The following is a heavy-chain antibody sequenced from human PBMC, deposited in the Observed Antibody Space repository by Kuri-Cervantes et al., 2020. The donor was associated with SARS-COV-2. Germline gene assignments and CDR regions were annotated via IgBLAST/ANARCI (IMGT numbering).Heavy chain of an antibody. V-gene: IGHV4-39*01. J-gene: IGHJ4*02. CDR1: GGSISSSSYY. D-gene: IGHD5-18*01. CDR2: IYYSGST. Sequence: SETLSLACTVSGGSISSSSYYWGWIRQPPGKGLEWIGSIYYSGSTNYNPSLKSRVTISVDTSKNQFSLKLSSVTAADTAVYYCARMDTAILTRVFDYWGQGTLVTVSS. CDR3: ARMDTAILTRVFDY.